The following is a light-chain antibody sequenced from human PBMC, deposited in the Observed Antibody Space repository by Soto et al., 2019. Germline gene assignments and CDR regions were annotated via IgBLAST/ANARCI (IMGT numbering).Light chain of an antibody. J-gene: IGLJ1*01. CDR1: SSDVGAYNY. CDR2: EVN. CDR3: ASYSRGGTNV. Sequence: QSALTQPASVSGSPGQSITICCTGTSSDVGAYNYVSWYQQHPGKAPKFLIYEVNNRPSGASDRFSGSKSGNTASLTISALQAEVEADYYFASYSRGGTNVFGTGTKLTVL. V-gene: IGLV2-14*01.